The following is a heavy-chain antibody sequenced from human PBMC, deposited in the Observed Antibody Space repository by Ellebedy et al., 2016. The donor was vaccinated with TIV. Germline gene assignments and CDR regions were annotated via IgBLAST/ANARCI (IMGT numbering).Heavy chain of an antibody. J-gene: IGHJ4*02. Sequence: PGGSLRLSCAASGFTFSSYDMHRVRQGSGNGLEWVSSIGSAGDTSYAGVVKGRVAISRENAKNSLYLQLNNVRVGDTAVYYCARATAGFDYWGQGTLVTVSS. CDR1: GFTFSSYD. D-gene: IGHD1-14*01. CDR3: ARATAGFDY. V-gene: IGHV3-13*01. CDR2: IGSAGDT.